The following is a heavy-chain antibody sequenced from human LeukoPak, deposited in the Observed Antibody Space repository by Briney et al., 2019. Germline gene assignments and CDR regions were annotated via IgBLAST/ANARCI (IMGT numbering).Heavy chain of an antibody. Sequence: SQTLSLTCTVSGGSISSDVYYCSWIRQHPVKGLEWIGYIYNSGSTYYNPSLKGRVTISVDTSKNQFSLKLSSVTAADAAVYYCVRDVSPGGNYFDPWGQGTLVTVSS. J-gene: IGHJ5*02. CDR3: VRDVSPGGNYFDP. CDR1: GGSISSDVYY. CDR2: IYNSGST. V-gene: IGHV4-31*03. D-gene: IGHD1-7*01.